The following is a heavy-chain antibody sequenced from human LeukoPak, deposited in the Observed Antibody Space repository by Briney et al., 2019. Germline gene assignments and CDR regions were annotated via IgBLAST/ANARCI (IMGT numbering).Heavy chain of an antibody. CDR1: GGSISSGGYS. V-gene: IGHV4-30-2*01. Sequence: SETLSLTCAVSGGSISSGGYSWSWIRQTPGKGLEWIGYIYQSGSTYYNPSLKSRVTISVDRSKNQFPLQLRSVTAADTAVYYCAREGSGSQSIYWGQGTLVTVSS. CDR2: IYQSGST. CDR3: AREGSGSQSIY. D-gene: IGHD1-26*01. J-gene: IGHJ4*02.